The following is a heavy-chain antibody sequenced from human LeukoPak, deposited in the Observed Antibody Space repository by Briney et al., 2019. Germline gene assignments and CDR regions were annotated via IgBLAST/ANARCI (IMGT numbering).Heavy chain of an antibody. CDR3: ISEVGKGSH. CDR1: GFTFSSYW. D-gene: IGHD1-26*01. V-gene: IGHV3-74*01. CDR2: IKSDGSNI. J-gene: IGHJ4*02. Sequence: GGSLRLSCAASGFTFSSYWMHWVRQAPGKGLVWVSNIKSDGSNINYADSVKGRFTISRDNAKNTLYLQMNGLRAEDAAVYYCISEVGKGSHWGQGTLVTVSS.